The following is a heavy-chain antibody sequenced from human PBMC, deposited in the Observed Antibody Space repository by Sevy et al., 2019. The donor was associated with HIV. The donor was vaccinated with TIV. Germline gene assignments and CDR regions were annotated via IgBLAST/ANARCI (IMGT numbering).Heavy chain of an antibody. J-gene: IGHJ4*02. CDR2: IKQDAGQK. CDR3: ARDDGNYYFHY. D-gene: IGHD1-7*01. CDR1: GFTFSKYW. Sequence: GGSLRLSCAASGFTFSKYWMGWVRQAPGKGLEWVDNIKQDAGQKYYVESVKGRFTISRDNAKNSLYLQMNSLRAEDTAVYFCARDDGNYYFHYWGQGTLVTVSS. V-gene: IGHV3-7*01.